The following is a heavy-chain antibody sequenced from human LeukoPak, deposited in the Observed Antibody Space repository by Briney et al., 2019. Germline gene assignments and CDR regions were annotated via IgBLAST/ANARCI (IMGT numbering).Heavy chain of an antibody. J-gene: IGHJ4*02. CDR3: TRRGATTGAFDY. Sequence: PGGSLRLSCAASKFTFSTFSMSWVRQAPGKGLEWVSSISGSGGYTYYADSVKGRFTISRDNAKNTLYLQMNSLRAEDTAVYYCTRRGATTGAFDYWGQGTLVTVSS. D-gene: IGHD1-26*01. V-gene: IGHV3-23*01. CDR2: ISGSGGYT. CDR1: KFTFSTFS.